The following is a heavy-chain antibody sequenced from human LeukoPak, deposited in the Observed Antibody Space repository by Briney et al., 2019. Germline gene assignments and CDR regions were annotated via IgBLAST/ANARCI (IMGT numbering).Heavy chain of an antibody. D-gene: IGHD6-19*01. Sequence: SVKVSCKASGGTFSSYAISWVRQAPGQGPEWMGGIIPIFGTANYAQKFQGRVTITADESTSTAYMELSSLRSEDTAVYYCARDPSSAVAGTSFDYWGQGTLVTVSS. CDR3: ARDPSSAVAGTSFDY. V-gene: IGHV1-69*13. CDR2: IIPIFGTA. J-gene: IGHJ4*02. CDR1: GGTFSSYA.